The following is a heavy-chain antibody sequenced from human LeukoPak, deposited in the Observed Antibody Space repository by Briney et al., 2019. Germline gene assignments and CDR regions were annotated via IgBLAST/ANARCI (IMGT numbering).Heavy chain of an antibody. V-gene: IGHV3-23*01. CDR1: GFPFSSYA. CDR2: VSGSGGNT. D-gene: IGHD2-15*01. CDR3: AKARCSGGSCYDDY. J-gene: IGHJ4*02. Sequence: QSGGSLRLSCAASGFPFSSYAMSWVRQAPGRGLEWVSTVSGSGGNTYYADSVKGRFTISRDNSKNTLYLQMNSLRAEDTAVYYCAKARCSGGSCYDDYWGQGTLVTVSS.